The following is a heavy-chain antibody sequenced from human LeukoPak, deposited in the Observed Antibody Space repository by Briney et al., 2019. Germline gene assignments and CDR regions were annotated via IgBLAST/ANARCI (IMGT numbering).Heavy chain of an antibody. CDR1: GDTFNNYI. D-gene: IGHD1-14*01. CDR2: VMPLFNTP. J-gene: IGHJ6*03. V-gene: IGHV1-69*05. Sequence: SVKVPCKASGDTFNNYIITWVRQAPGQGLEWMGGVMPLFNTPNYAQKLQGRITITTDASTHTSYMELRSLRSEDTAVYSCARVDRHHFYMDVWAKGTTVTVSS. CDR3: ARVDRHHFYMDV.